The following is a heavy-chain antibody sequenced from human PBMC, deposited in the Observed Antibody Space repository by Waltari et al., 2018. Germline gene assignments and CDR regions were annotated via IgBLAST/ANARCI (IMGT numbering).Heavy chain of an antibody. CDR3: ARDLFGRSSSWYVFDY. CDR1: GGSFSGYY. J-gene: IGHJ4*02. V-gene: IGHV4-34*01. CDR2: INHSGST. D-gene: IGHD6-13*01. Sequence: QVQLQQWGAGLLKPSETLSLTCAVYGGSFSGYYWSWIRPPPGKGLEWIGEINHSGSTNYNPSLKSRVTISVDTSKNQFSLKLSSVTAADTAVYYCARDLFGRSSSWYVFDYWGQGTLVTVSS.